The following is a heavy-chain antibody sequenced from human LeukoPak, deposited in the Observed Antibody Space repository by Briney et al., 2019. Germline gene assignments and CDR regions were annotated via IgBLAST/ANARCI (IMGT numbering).Heavy chain of an antibody. Sequence: PGRSLRLSCAASGFTFSKYGMHWVRQAPGKGLEWVAVISHDGNNKYYADSVKGRFTISRDNSMNTLYLQMNSLRTEDTAVYYCAKGGTAAAKYFKHWGQGTLVTVSS. D-gene: IGHD6-13*01. CDR3: AKGGTAAAKYFKH. CDR2: ISHDGNNK. V-gene: IGHV3-30*18. CDR1: GFTFSKYG. J-gene: IGHJ1*01.